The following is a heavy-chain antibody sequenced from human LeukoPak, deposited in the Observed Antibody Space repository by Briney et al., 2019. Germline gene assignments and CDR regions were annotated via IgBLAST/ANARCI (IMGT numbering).Heavy chain of an antibody. Sequence: GGSLRLSCTASGFSLSRYWMSWVRQAPGKGLEWVANIRQDGDGKHYVDSVKGRLTISRDNAKNSVYLQMTSLRAEDTAVYFCAREGDTSPGLDYWGQGALVTVSS. J-gene: IGHJ4*02. CDR2: IRQDGDGK. V-gene: IGHV3-7*01. CDR3: AREGDTSPGLDY. CDR1: GFSLSRYW.